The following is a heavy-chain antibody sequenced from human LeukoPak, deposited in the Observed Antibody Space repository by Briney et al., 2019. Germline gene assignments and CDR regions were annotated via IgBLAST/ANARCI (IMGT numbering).Heavy chain of an antibody. CDR2: ISAYNGNT. CDR1: GYTFTSYG. J-gene: IGHJ3*02. Sequence: ASVKVSCKASGYTFTSYGISWVRQAPGQGLEWRGWISAYNGNTNYAQKLQGRVTMTTATSTSTAYMELRSLRSDDTAVYYCAREVPAAYDAFDIWGQGTMVTVSS. D-gene: IGHD2-2*01. V-gene: IGHV1-18*04. CDR3: AREVPAAYDAFDI.